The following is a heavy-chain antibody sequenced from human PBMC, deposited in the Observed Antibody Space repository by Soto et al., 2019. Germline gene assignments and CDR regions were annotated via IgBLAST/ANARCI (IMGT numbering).Heavy chain of an antibody. Sequence: GGSLRLSCAASGFTFSSYSMNWVRQAPGKGLEWVSSISSSSSYIYYADSVKGRFTISRDNAKNSLYLQMNSLRAEDTAVYYCAGASEGAYYYYGLDVWGQGTTVTVSS. CDR1: GFTFSSYS. V-gene: IGHV3-21*01. D-gene: IGHD1-26*01. CDR2: ISSSSSYI. CDR3: AGASEGAYYYYGLDV. J-gene: IGHJ6*02.